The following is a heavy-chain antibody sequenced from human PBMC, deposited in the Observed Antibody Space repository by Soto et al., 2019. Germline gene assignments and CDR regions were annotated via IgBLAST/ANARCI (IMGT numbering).Heavy chain of an antibody. D-gene: IGHD1-26*01. J-gene: IGHJ4*02. CDR3: AKDRSIVGATTLGGVY. CDR2: ISGSGGST. CDR1: GFTFSSYA. Sequence: GESLKISCAASGFTFSSYAMSWVRQAPGKGLEWVSAISGSGGSTYYADSVKGRFTISRDNYKNTLYLQMNSLRAEDTAVYYCAKDRSIVGATTLGGVYWGQGTLVTVSS. V-gene: IGHV3-23*01.